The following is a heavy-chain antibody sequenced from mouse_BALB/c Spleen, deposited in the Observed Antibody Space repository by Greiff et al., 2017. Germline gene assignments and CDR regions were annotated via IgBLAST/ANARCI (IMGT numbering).Heavy chain of an antibody. CDR1: GFTFSSYT. J-gene: IGHJ2*01. CDR3: TREEGTTVVGY. D-gene: IGHD1-1*01. CDR2: ISSGGSYT. V-gene: IGHV5-6-4*01. Sequence: EVKLMESGGGLVKPGGSLKLSCAASGFTFSSYTMSWVRQTPEKRLEWVATISSGGSYTYYPDSVKGRFTISRDNAKNTLYLQMSSLKSEDTAMYYCTREEGTTVVGYWGQGTTLTVSS.